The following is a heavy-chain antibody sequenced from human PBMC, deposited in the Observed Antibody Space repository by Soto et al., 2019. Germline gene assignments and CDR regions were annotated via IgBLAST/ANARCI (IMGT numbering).Heavy chain of an antibody. CDR2: VSAYNGNT. J-gene: IGHJ5*02. D-gene: IGHD3-22*01. CDR3: ASPPTNLDYDDDNWFDP. CDR1: GGTFSSYA. V-gene: IGHV1-18*01. Sequence: ASVKVSCKASGGTFSSYAISWVRQAPGQGLEWMGWVSAYNGNTNYPQKLQGRVTMTTDTSTSTAYMELRSLRSDDTAVYYCASPPTNLDYDDDNWFDPWGQGSLVTVSS.